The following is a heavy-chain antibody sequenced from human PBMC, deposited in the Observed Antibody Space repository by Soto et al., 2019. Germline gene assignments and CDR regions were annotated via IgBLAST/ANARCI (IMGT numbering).Heavy chain of an antibody. CDR2: INAANGDT. CDR3: ARKEYFGSGSFHFDY. D-gene: IGHD3-10*01. CDR1: GYTFTRYP. V-gene: IGHV1-3*01. J-gene: IGHJ4*02. Sequence: QVQLVQSGAEVMKPGASVKVSCKAFGYTFTRYPIHWVRQTPGQRLEWMGYINAANGDTRYSHEFQGIVTFDRDASASTAYMQLSSLTSEDTAVYYCARKEYFGSGSFHFDYWGQGSLVTVSS.